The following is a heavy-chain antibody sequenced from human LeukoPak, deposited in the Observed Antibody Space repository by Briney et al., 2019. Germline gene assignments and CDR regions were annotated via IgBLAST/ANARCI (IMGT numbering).Heavy chain of an antibody. J-gene: IGHJ4*02. CDR2: INPNSGGT. CDR3: ARDHGYSGYDFDY. CDR1: GYTFTGYY. V-gene: IGHV1-2*04. Sequence: ASVKVSCKASGYTFTGYYMHWVRQAPGQWLEWMGWINPNSGGTNYAQKFQGWVTMTRDTSISTVYMELSRLRSDDTAVYYCARDHGYSGYDFDYWGQGTLVTVSS. D-gene: IGHD5-12*01.